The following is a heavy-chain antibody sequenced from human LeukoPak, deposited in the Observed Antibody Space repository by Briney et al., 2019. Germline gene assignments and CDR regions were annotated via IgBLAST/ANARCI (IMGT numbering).Heavy chain of an antibody. Sequence: PGGSLRLSFAASGFTFSSYAMSWVRQAPGKGLEWVSAISGSGGSTYYADSVKGRFTISRDNSKNTLYLQMNSLRAEDTAVYYCARDQPRETLADYWGQGTLVTVSS. CDR2: ISGSGGST. CDR3: ARDQPRETLADY. V-gene: IGHV3-23*01. CDR1: GFTFSSYA. J-gene: IGHJ4*02. D-gene: IGHD1-14*01.